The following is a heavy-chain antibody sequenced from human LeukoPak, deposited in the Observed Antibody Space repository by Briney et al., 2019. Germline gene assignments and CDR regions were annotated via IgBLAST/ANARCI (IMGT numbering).Heavy chain of an antibody. Sequence: SETLSLTCTVSGGSISYFYWSWIRQPAGKGLEWIGRIYTSGSTNYNPSLKSRVTMSVDTSKKQFSLKLSSVTAADTAVYYCARLRSDIVVVPAAKYYYYMDVWGKGTTVTVSS. J-gene: IGHJ6*03. D-gene: IGHD2-2*01. CDR3: ARLRSDIVVVPAAKYYYYMDV. CDR1: GGSISYFY. V-gene: IGHV4-4*07. CDR2: IYTSGST.